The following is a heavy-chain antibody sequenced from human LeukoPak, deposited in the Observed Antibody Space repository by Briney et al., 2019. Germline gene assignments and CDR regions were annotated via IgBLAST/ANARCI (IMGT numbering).Heavy chain of an antibody. V-gene: IGHV4-4*07. CDR2: IYTSGST. Sequence: SETLSLTXTVSGGSIGSYYWSWIRQAAGKGLEWIGRIYTSGSTNYNPSLKSRVTMSVDTSKNQFSLKLSSVTAADTAVYYCAREGPSRWFDPWGQGTLVTVSS. CDR3: AREGPSRWFDP. CDR1: GGSIGSYY. J-gene: IGHJ5*02.